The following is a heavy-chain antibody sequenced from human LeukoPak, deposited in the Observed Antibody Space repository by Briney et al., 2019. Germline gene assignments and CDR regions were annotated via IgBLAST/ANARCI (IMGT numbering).Heavy chain of an antibody. J-gene: IGHJ6*02. Sequence: SETLSLTCAVYGGSFSGYYWSWIRQPPGKGLEWIGEINHSGSTNYNPSLKSRVTISVDTSKNQFSLKLSSGSAADTAVYYCARDRIATNQWGYYYYYGMDVWGQGTTVTVSS. D-gene: IGHD6-13*01. CDR2: INHSGST. CDR1: GGSFSGYY. V-gene: IGHV4-34*01. CDR3: ARDRIATNQWGYYYYYGMDV.